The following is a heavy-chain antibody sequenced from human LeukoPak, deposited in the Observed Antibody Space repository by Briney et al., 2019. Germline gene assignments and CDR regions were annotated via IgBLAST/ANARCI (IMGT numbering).Heavy chain of an antibody. CDR1: GFPFSSYG. J-gene: IGHJ4*02. CDR2: ISYDGSNK. D-gene: IGHD5-18*01. V-gene: IGHV3-30*19. Sequence: GGSLRLSCAASGFPFSSYGMHWVRQAPGKGLEWVAVISYDGSNKYYADSVKGRFTISRDNSKNTLYLQMNSLRAEDTAMYYCARGGVYSYGYLPLDSWSQGTLVTVSS. CDR3: ARGGVYSYGYLPLDS.